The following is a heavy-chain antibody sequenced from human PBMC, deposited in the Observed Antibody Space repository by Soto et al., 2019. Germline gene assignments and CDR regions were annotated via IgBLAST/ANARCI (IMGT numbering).Heavy chain of an antibody. CDR2: IIPILGIA. Sequence: GASVKVSCKASGGTFSSYTISWVRQAPGQGLEWMGRIIPILGIANYAQKFQGRVAITADKSTSTAYMELSSLRSEDTAVYYCARGPDIVVVPAAMRYYYYMDVWGKGTTVTVSS. J-gene: IGHJ6*03. CDR1: GGTFSSYT. V-gene: IGHV1-69*02. CDR3: ARGPDIVVVPAAMRYYYYMDV. D-gene: IGHD2-2*01.